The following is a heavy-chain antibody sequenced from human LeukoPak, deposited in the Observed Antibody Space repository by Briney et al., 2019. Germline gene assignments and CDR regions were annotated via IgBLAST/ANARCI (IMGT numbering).Heavy chain of an antibody. J-gene: IGHJ4*02. CDR2: GSSSSSTI. CDR1: GVTFSSYS. V-gene: IGHV3-48*01. CDR3: ARVGEQWVVLR. Sequence: GGTLTLTCSASGVTFSSYSNNWVRIGPRPGQELDSYGSSSSSTIYYADSVKGRFTISRDNAKNSLYLQMNSLRAEDTAVYYCARVGEQWVVLRWGQGTLVTVSS. D-gene: IGHD6-19*01.